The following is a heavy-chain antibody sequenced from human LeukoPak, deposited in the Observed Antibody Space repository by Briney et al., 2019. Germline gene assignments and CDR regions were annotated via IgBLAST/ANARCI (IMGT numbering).Heavy chain of an antibody. J-gene: IGHJ4*02. CDR2: IYYSGST. CDR1: GGSISSYY. D-gene: IGHD1-26*01. Sequence: SETLSLTCTVSGGSISSYYWSWIRQPPGKGLEWIGYIYYSGSTNYNPSLKSRVTISVDTSKNQFSLKLSSVTAADTAVYYCARAVEWELLGAWDYWGQGTLVTVSS. CDR3: ARAVEWELLGAWDY. V-gene: IGHV4-59*01.